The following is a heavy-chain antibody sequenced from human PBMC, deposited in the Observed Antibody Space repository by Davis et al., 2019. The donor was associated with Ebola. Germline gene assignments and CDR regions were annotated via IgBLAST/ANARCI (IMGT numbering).Heavy chain of an antibody. J-gene: IGHJ5*02. Sequence: SETLSLTCAVYGGSFSGYYWSWIRQPPGKGLEWIGEINHSGSTNYNPSLKSRVTISVDTSKNQFSLKLSSVTAADTAVYYCARNGGSSSWYGSWWFDPWGQGTLVTASS. V-gene: IGHV4-34*01. CDR1: GGSFSGYY. CDR2: INHSGST. CDR3: ARNGGSSSWYGSWWFDP. D-gene: IGHD6-13*01.